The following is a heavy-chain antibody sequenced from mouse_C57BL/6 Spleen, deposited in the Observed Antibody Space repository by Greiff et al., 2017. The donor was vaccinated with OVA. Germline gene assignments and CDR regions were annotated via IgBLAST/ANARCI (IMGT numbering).Heavy chain of an antibody. CDR1: GYAFSSSW. D-gene: IGHD2-5*01. V-gene: IGHV1-82*01. J-gene: IGHJ2*01. Sequence: VQLQQSGPELVKPGASVKISCKASGYAFSSSWMNWVKQRPGQGLEWIGRIYPGDGDTNYNGKFKGKATLTADKSSSTAYMQLSSLTSEDSAVYFCAREVYSNFDYWGQGTTLTVSS. CDR3: AREVYSNFDY. CDR2: IYPGDGDT.